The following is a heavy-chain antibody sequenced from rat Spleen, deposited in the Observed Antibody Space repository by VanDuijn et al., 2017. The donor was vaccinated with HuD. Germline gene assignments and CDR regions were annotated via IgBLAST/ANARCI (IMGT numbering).Heavy chain of an antibody. V-gene: IGHV5-25*01. J-gene: IGHJ2*01. D-gene: IGHD1-11*01. CDR2: ISPSGGTT. Sequence: EVQLVESGGGLVQPGRSLKLSCAASGFTFSDYYMAWVRQAPAKGLEWVATISPSGGTTYYRDPVKGRFTVSRDNAKTTLYLQMDSLRSEDTATYYCARGDYGGYNWGQGVMVTVSS. CDR1: GFTFSDYY. CDR3: ARGDYGGYN.